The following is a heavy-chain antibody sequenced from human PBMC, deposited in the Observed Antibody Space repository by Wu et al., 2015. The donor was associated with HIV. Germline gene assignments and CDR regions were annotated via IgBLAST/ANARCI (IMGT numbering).Heavy chain of an antibody. J-gene: IGHJ2*01. CDR1: GGSISSGDYY. CDR3: ARAILSDYDFWSGYYTGGRYFDL. D-gene: IGHD3-3*01. CDR2: IYYSGST. Sequence: QVQLQESGPGLVKPSQTLSLTCTVSGGSISSGDYYWSWIRQPPGKGLEWIGYIYYSGSTYYNPSLKSRVTISVDTSKNQFSLKLSSVTAADTAVYYCARAILSDYDFWSGYYTGGRYFDLWGRGTLVTVSS. V-gene: IGHV4-30-4*08.